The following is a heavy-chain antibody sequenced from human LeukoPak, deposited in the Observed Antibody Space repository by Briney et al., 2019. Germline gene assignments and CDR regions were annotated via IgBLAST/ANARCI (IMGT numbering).Heavy chain of an antibody. CDR1: GFTFSSYA. CDR3: ARSRGYSYGIFD. Sequence: PGGSLRLSCAASGFTFSSYAMSWVRQAPGKGLEWVSYISSSGSTIYYADSVKGRFTISRDNAKNSLYLQMNSLRAEDTAVYYCARSRGYSYGIFDWGQGTLVTVSS. V-gene: IGHV3-48*04. J-gene: IGHJ4*02. CDR2: ISSSGSTI. D-gene: IGHD5-18*01.